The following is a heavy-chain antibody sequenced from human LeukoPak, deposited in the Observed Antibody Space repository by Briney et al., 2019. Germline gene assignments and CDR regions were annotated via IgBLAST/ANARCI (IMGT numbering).Heavy chain of an antibody. V-gene: IGHV3-30*18. Sequence: PGGSLRLSCAASGFTFSNYGMQWVRQAPGKGLEWLAVVSYDGRTTFYADSVKGRFTISRDNSKNTLDLEMDSLRTEDTAVYYCAKEPTSYSSGWYFHGWGQGTLVIVSS. CDR3: AKEPTSYSSGWYFHG. J-gene: IGHJ1*01. D-gene: IGHD6-25*01. CDR1: GFTFSNYG. CDR2: VSYDGRTT.